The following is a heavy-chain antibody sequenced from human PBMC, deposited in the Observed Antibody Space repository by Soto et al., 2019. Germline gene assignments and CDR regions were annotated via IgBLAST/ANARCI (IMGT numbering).Heavy chain of an antibody. CDR2: IIPIFGTA. D-gene: IGHD3-22*01. V-gene: IGHV1-69*13. J-gene: IGHJ5*02. Sequence: TSMKVTCKASGYTFTGYDINWVRQATGQGLEWMGGIIPIFGTANYAQKFQGRVTITADESTSTAYMELSSLRSEDTAVYYCARVYYDSSGYRPLWFDPWGQGTLVTVSS. CDR1: GYTFTGYD. CDR3: ARVYYDSSGYRPLWFDP.